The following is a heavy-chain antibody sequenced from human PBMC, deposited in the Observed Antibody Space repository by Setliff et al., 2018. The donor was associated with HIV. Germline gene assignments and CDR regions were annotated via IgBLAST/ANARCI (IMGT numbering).Heavy chain of an antibody. CDR3: ARAGRGSGRYVYSFDY. CDR2: IYIGST. D-gene: IGHD1-26*01. CDR1: GGSISSGNYY. J-gene: IGHJ4*02. Sequence: SETLSLTCTVSGGSISSGNYYWNWIRQHPGKGLEWIGHIYIGSTNYNPSLKSRVTISVDTSKNQLSLKLSSVTAADTAVYYCARAGRGSGRYVYSFDYWGQGSLVTVSS. V-gene: IGHV4-61*09.